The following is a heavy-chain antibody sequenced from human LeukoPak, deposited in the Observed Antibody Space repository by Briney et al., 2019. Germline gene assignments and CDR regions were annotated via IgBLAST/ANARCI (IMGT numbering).Heavy chain of an antibody. CDR2: IYYSGST. J-gene: IGHJ4*02. Sequence: PSETLSLPCTVSGGSISSYYWSWIRQPPGKGLEWIGYIYYSGSTNYNPSLKSRVTISVDTSKNQFSLKLSSVTAADTAVYYCARVDTAMVIDYWGQGTLVTVSS. CDR3: ARVDTAMVIDY. D-gene: IGHD5-18*01. V-gene: IGHV4-59*01. CDR1: GGSISSYY.